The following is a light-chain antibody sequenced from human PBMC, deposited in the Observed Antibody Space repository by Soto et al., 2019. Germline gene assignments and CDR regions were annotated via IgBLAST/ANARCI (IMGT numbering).Light chain of an antibody. V-gene: IGKV3-15*01. CDR3: QQYDDRPRT. CDR2: GSS. CDR1: QGVGSN. J-gene: IGKJ1*01. Sequence: ETVMTQSPATLSVSPGERATLSCRASQGVGSNLAWYQQRPGQAPRLLIFGSSTRATGIPDRFSGSGFGAEFTLTISSLQSEDSAVYYCQQYDDRPRTFGQGTKVEIK.